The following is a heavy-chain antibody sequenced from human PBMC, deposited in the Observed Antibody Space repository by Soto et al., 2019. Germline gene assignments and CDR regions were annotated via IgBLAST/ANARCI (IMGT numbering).Heavy chain of an antibody. CDR1: GYSFTNYA. V-gene: IGHV3-23*01. CDR3: AKKGSPAGGSVYMDV. CDR2: ISPSGDIT. J-gene: IGHJ6*03. D-gene: IGHD3-10*01. Sequence: EVQLLGSGGGLVQPGGSLRLSCAASGYSFTNYAVTWVREAPGKGLECVSIISPSGDITYYADSVKGRFTISRDNSKNTPYLQMNSQRAEDTAVYYCAKKGSPAGGSVYMDVWGKGTTVTVSS.